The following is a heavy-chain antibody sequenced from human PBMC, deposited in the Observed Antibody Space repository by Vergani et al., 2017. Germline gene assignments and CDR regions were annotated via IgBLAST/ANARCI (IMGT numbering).Heavy chain of an antibody. Sequence: QVQLVQSGAEVKKPGASVKVSCKASGYTFTSYGISWVRQAPGQGLEWMGCISAYNCNTNYAQKLQGRVTMTTDTSTSTAYMELRSLRSDDTAVYYCARERYCSSTSCAANWFDPWGQGTLVTVSS. D-gene: IGHD2-2*01. CDR1: GYTFTSYG. J-gene: IGHJ5*02. CDR2: ISAYNCNT. CDR3: ARERYCSSTSCAANWFDP. V-gene: IGHV1-18*01.